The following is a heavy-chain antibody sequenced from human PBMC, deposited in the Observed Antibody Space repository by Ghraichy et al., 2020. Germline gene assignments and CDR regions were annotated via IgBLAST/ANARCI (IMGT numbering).Heavy chain of an antibody. V-gene: IGHV3-53*01. Sequence: GGSLRLSCAASGFTVSSNYMSWVRQAPGKGLEWVSVIYSGGSTYYADSVKGRFTISRDNSKNTLYLQMNSLRAEDTAVYYCATTPSITSFGVVILYGMDVWGQGTTVTVSS. D-gene: IGHD3-3*01. CDR3: ATTPSITSFGVVILYGMDV. CDR1: GFTVSSNY. J-gene: IGHJ6*02. CDR2: IYSGGST.